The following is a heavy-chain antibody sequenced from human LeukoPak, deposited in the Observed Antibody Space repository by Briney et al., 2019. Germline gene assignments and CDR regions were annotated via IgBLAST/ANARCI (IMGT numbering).Heavy chain of an antibody. Sequence: GGSLRHSCAASGFTFNSYWMAWVRQAPGKGLEWVANIKQDGNKKYYVDSVKGRFTISRDNAKNSLYLQMNSLRAEDTAVYYCARDQEVVAARPKSLYYYYYYMDVWGKGTTVTVSS. CDR2: IKQDGNKK. CDR1: GFTFNSYW. J-gene: IGHJ6*03. V-gene: IGHV3-7*01. CDR3: ARDQEVVAARPKSLYYYYYYMDV. D-gene: IGHD6-6*01.